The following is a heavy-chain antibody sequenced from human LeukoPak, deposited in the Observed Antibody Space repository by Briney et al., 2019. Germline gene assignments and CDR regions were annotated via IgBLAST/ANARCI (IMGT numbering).Heavy chain of an antibody. V-gene: IGHV4-34*01. CDR2: INHSGST. D-gene: IGHD3-3*01. CDR3: ARVRSRGDFWSGYYIQSNGRGSFYFDY. J-gene: IGHJ4*02. Sequence: SETLSLTYAVYGGSFSGYYWSWIRQPPGKGLEWIGEINHSGSTNYNPSLKSRVTISVDTSKNQFSLKLRSVTAADTAVYYCARVRSRGDFWSGYYIQSNGRGSFYFDYWGQGTLVTVSS. CDR1: GGSFSGYY.